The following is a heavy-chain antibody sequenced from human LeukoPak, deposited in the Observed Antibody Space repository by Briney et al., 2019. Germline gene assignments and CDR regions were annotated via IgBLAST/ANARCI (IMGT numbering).Heavy chain of an antibody. Sequence: GRSLRLSCTASGFTFGENAMTWFRQAPGKGLEWVGFIRSKAYGGTTEFAASVKGRFTISRDDSKSIAYLQMNSLKTEDTAVYYCTASSGWYYFDYWGQGTLVTVSS. V-gene: IGHV3-49*03. CDR1: GFTFGENA. CDR3: TASSGWYYFDY. J-gene: IGHJ4*02. CDR2: IRSKAYGGTT. D-gene: IGHD6-19*01.